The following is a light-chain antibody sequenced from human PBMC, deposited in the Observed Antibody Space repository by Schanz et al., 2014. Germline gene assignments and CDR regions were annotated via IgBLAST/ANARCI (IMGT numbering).Light chain of an antibody. CDR2: DVS. J-gene: IGKJ1*01. V-gene: IGKV3-20*01. CDR3: QQYGDSPWT. Sequence: PGERATFSCRASQSVRSTYFAWYQHIPGQAPRLLIHDVSKRASGIADRFSGSGSGAEFTLTISRLEPQDFGVYYCQQYGDSPWTFGQGTKVEIK. CDR1: QSVRSTY.